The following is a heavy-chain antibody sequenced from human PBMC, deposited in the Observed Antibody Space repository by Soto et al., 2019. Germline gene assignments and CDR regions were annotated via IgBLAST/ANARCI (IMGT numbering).Heavy chain of an antibody. J-gene: IGHJ2*01. CDR2: INAGNGNT. V-gene: IGHV1-3*01. D-gene: IGHD1-26*01. CDR3: ARSGSLYWYSDL. Sequence: QVQLVQSGAEVKKPGASVKVSCKASGYTFTNYAMHWVRQAPGQRLEWMGWINAGNGNTKYSQKFQGRGTITRDTAASTAYMELSSLRSEDAAVHYCARSGSLYWYSDLLGRGTLVTVSS. CDR1: GYTFTNYA.